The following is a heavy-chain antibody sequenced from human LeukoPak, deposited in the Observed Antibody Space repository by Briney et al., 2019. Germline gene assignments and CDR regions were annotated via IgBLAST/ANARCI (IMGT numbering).Heavy chain of an antibody. Sequence: SETLSLTCTVSGGSISRSRDYWGWIHQPPGKGMEWIGSIYYSGSTYYNPSLKSRVTISVDTSKNQFSLKLSSVTAADTAVYYCPRVNWEYDSSGFTQWTNYYYYYMDVWGKGTTVTVSS. D-gene: IGHD3-22*01. V-gene: IGHV4-39*07. J-gene: IGHJ6*03. CDR2: IYYSGST. CDR3: PRVNWEYDSSGFTQWTNYYYYYMDV. CDR1: GGSISRSRDY.